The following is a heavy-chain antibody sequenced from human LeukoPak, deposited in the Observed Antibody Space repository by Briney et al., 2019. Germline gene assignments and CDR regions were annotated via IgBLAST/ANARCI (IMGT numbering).Heavy chain of an antibody. CDR3: ARDPPHYDFWSGYLDRGAFDI. Sequence: PGRSLRLSCAASGFTFSSYGMHWVRQAPGKGLEWVAVIWYDGSNKYYADSVKGRFTISRDNSKNTLYLQMNSLRAEDTAVYYCARDPPHYDFWSGYLDRGAFDIRGQGTMVTVSS. D-gene: IGHD3-3*01. CDR2: IWYDGSNK. CDR1: GFTFSSYG. V-gene: IGHV3-33*01. J-gene: IGHJ3*02.